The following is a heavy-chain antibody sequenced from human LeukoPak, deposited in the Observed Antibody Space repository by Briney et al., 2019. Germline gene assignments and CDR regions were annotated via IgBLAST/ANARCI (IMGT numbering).Heavy chain of an antibody. CDR2: ISSSSSTI. CDR3: ARTDCSGGSCYVHYYYGMDV. Sequence: GGSLRLSCAASGFTFSSYSMNWVRQAPGKGLEWVSYISSSSSTIYYADSVKGRFTISRDNAKNSLYLQMNSLGDEDTAVYYCARTDCSGGSCYVHYYYGMDVWGQGTTVTVSS. D-gene: IGHD2-15*01. V-gene: IGHV3-48*02. J-gene: IGHJ6*02. CDR1: GFTFSSYS.